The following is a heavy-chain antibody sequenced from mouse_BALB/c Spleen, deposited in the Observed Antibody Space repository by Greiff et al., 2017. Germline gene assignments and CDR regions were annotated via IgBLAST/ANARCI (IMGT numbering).Heavy chain of an antibody. CDR1: GFNIKDTY. D-gene: IGHD1-1*01. J-gene: IGHJ2*01. V-gene: IGHV14-3*02. CDR2: IDPANGNT. CDR3: ARGRYYGSEYYFDY. Sequence: EVQLQQSGAELVKPGASVKLSCTASGFNIKDTYMHWVKQRPEQGLEWIGRIDPANGNTKYDPKFQGKATITADTSSNTAYLQLSSLTSEDTAVYYCARGRYYGSEYYFDYWGQGTTLTVSS.